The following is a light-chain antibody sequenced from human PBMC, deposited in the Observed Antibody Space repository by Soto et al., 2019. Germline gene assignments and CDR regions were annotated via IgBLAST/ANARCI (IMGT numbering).Light chain of an antibody. CDR3: QLYGSSPWT. CDR1: QSVSNTY. Sequence: EIVLTQSPGTLSLSPGERATLSCRASQSVSNTYVAWYQQEPGQAPRLLIHGVSIRATGIPDRFSGSGSGTDFTLTISRLEPEDFAVYYCQLYGSSPWTFGQGTKVDI. V-gene: IGKV3-20*01. J-gene: IGKJ1*01. CDR2: GVS.